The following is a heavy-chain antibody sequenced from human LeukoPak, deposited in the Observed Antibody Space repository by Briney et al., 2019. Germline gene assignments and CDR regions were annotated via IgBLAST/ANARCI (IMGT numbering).Heavy chain of an antibody. Sequence: SETLSLTCTVSGGSTSSYYWSWIRQPPGKGLEWIGYIYYSGSTNYNPSLKSRVTISVDTSKNQFSLKLSSVTAADTAVYYCARNYYDSSGNHDAFDIWGQGTMVTVSS. V-gene: IGHV4-59*08. D-gene: IGHD3-22*01. J-gene: IGHJ3*02. CDR1: GGSTSSYY. CDR2: IYYSGST. CDR3: ARNYYDSSGNHDAFDI.